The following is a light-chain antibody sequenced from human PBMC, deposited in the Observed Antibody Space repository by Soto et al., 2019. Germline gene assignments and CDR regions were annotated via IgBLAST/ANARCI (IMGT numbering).Light chain of an antibody. V-gene: IGKV1-8*01. CDR2: AAS. CDR1: QGISSY. Sequence: AIRMTQSPSSLSASTGDRVTITCRASQGISSYLAWYQQKPGKAPKLLIYAASTLQSGVPSRFSGSGSGTDFTLTISSLQSEDFAVYYCQHYVTSLTTFGQGTKVDIK. CDR3: QHYVTSLTT. J-gene: IGKJ1*01.